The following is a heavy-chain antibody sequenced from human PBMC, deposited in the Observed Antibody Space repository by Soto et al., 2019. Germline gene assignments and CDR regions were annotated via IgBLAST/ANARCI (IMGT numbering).Heavy chain of an antibody. J-gene: IGHJ4*02. CDR3: AASTQYYYDSSGYYPFDY. D-gene: IGHD3-22*01. V-gene: IGHV1-58*01. CDR1: GFTFTSSA. CDR2: IVVGSGNT. Sequence: ASVKVSCKASGFTFTSSAVQWVRQARGQRLEWIGWIVVGSGNTNYAQKFQERVTIPRDMSTSTASMELSSLRSEDTAVYYCAASTQYYYDSSGYYPFDYWGQGTLVTVSS.